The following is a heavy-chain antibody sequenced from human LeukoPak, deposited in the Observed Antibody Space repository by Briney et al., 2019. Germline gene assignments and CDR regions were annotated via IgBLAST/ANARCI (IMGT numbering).Heavy chain of an antibody. V-gene: IGHV4-30-4*01. D-gene: IGHD6-13*01. CDR2: LSYTGGT. Sequence: PSETLSLTCTVSGRSITSDDYYWAWIRQPPGKGLEWIGYLSYTGGTHYSPSLKSRVTISVDTTKNQFSLNLTSVTAADTAVFFCARIAASGARTADYWGQGTLVTVSS. CDR1: GRSITSDDYY. J-gene: IGHJ4*02. CDR3: ARIAASGARTADY.